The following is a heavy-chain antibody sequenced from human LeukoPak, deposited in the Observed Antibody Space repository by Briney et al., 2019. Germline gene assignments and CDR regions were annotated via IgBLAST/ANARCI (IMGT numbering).Heavy chain of an antibody. CDR3: ARSFWSGYYPMGYYGMDV. D-gene: IGHD3-3*01. CDR1: GYSFTSYW. V-gene: IGHV5-51*01. Sequence: GESLKISCKGSGYSFTSYWIGWVRQMPGKALEWMGIIYPGDSDTRYSPSFQAQVTISADKSISTAYLQWSSLKASDTAMYYCARSFWSGYYPMGYYGMDVWGQGTTVTVSS. J-gene: IGHJ6*02. CDR2: IYPGDSDT.